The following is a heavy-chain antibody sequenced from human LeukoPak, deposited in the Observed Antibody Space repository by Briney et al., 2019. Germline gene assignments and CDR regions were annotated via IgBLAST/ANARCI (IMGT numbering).Heavy chain of an antibody. CDR2: IRYDGSNK. CDR3: AKDQRLVPAFYMDV. J-gene: IGHJ6*03. Sequence: GGSLRLACAASGFTFSSYGMHWVRQAPGKGLERVAFIRYDGSNKYYADSVKGRFTITRDNSKNTLYLQMNSLRAEDTAVYYCAKDQRLVPAFYMDVWGKGTTVTTSS. D-gene: IGHD2-2*01. V-gene: IGHV3-30*02. CDR1: GFTFSSYG.